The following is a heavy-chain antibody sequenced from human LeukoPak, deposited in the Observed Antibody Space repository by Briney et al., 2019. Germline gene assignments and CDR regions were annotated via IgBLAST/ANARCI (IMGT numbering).Heavy chain of an antibody. CDR2: ISSSSSYI. CDR3: ARVGHHDAFDI. J-gene: IGHJ3*02. Sequence: GGSLRLSCAASGFTFSSYIMNWVRQAPGKGLEWVSSISSSSSYIYYADSVKGRFTISRDNAKNSLYLQMNSLRAEDTAVYYCARVGHHDAFDIWGQGTMVTVSS. CDR1: GFTFSSYI. V-gene: IGHV3-21*01. D-gene: IGHD3/OR15-3a*01.